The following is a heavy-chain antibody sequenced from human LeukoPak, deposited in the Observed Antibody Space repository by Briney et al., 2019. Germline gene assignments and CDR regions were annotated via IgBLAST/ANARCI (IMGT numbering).Heavy chain of an antibody. CDR3: ARDKPDSSGWYGENYFDY. J-gene: IGHJ4*02. CDR2: ISGSGGST. CDR1: GFTFSSYA. D-gene: IGHD6-19*01. Sequence: GGSLRLSCAASGFTFSSYAMSWVRQAPGKGLEWVSAISGSGGSTYYADSVKGRFTISRDNSKNTLYLQMNSLRAEDTAVYYCARDKPDSSGWYGENYFDYWGQGTLVTVSS. V-gene: IGHV3-23*01.